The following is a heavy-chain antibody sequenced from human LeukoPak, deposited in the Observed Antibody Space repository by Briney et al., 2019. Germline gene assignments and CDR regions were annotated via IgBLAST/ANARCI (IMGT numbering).Heavy chain of an antibody. V-gene: IGHV3-23*01. CDR2: INGGGDAT. Sequence: GGSLRLSCAASGFNFSSYSMNWVRQAPGKGLEWVSAINGGGDATEYTDSVKGRFTISRDNSKNTLYLQMNSLRPEDTAVYYCARCTASCYANAFDVWGQGTLLTVSS. CDR3: ARCTASCYANAFDV. CDR1: GFNFSSYS. J-gene: IGHJ3*01. D-gene: IGHD2-2*01.